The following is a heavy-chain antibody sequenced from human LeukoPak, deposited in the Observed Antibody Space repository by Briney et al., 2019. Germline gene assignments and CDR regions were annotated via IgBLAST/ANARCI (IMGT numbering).Heavy chain of an antibody. J-gene: IGHJ5*02. CDR1: GGSISSSRYY. D-gene: IGHD1-26*01. CDR2: IYYRGRT. V-gene: IGHV4-39*07. CDR3: ARGGNYWPQWWFDP. Sequence: PSETLSLTCTVSGGSISSSRYYWGWIRQPPGKGLEWIGSIYYRGRTYYNPSLKHRLTISVDTSKNQFSLKLRSVTAADTAVYYCARGGNYWPQWWFDPWGRGTLVSVSS.